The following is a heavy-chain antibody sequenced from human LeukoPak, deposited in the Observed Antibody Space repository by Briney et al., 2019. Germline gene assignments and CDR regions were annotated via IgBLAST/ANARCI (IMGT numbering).Heavy chain of an antibody. CDR2: ISYSGSNM. V-gene: IGHV3-48*01. D-gene: IGHD3-9*01. Sequence: GGSLRLSCAASGFTFNSYTMNGVRQAPGKGLEWVSFISYSGSNMYYPDSVKGRFTISRDNAKNSLYLQMDSLRADDTAVYYCARDKDWAFDYWGQGTLVTVSS. CDR1: GFTFNSYT. CDR3: ARDKDWAFDY. J-gene: IGHJ4*02.